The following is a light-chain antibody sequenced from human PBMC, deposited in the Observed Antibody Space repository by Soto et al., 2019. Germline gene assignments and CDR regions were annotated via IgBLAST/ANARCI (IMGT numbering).Light chain of an antibody. CDR1: QSVGRNF. Sequence: EIVLTQSPDTLSLSPGERATLSCRASQSVGRNFLGWFQQKPGQAPRLLIYHASNRATGIPDRFSGSGSGTDFTLTISRLEPEDFAVFYCQQYAASPITFGGGTRVEI. V-gene: IGKV3-20*01. CDR2: HAS. J-gene: IGKJ4*01. CDR3: QQYAASPIT.